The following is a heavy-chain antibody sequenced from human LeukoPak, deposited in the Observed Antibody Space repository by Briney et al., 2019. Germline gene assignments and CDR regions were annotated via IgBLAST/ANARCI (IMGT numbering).Heavy chain of an antibody. D-gene: IGHD5-12*01. CDR2: IYSGGST. CDR3: ARAYSGHDLPLFDY. J-gene: IGHJ4*02. V-gene: IGHV3-53*01. Sequence: PGGSLRLSCAASGFTVSSNYMSWVRQAPGKGLEWVSVIYSGGSTYYADSVKGRFTISRDNSKNTLYLQMNSLRAEDTAVYYCARAYSGHDLPLFDYWGQGNLVTVSS. CDR1: GFTVSSNY.